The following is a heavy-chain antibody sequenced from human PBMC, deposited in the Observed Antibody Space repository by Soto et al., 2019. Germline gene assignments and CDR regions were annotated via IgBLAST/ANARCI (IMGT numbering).Heavy chain of an antibody. CDR2: IYYSGST. V-gene: IGHV4-31*03. CDR3: ARAGYGDPNYFDY. D-gene: IGHD4-17*01. Sequence: SETLSLTCTASGGSISSGGYYWSWIRQHPGKGLEWIGYIYYSGSTYYNPSLKSRVTISVDTSKNQFSLKLSSVAAADTAVYYCARAGYGDPNYFDYWGQGTLVTVSS. J-gene: IGHJ4*02. CDR1: GGSISSGGYY.